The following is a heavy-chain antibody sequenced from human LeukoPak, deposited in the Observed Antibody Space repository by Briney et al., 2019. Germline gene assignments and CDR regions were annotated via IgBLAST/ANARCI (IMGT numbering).Heavy chain of an antibody. D-gene: IGHD3-10*01. CDR3: ARRGGSGIRGDYYFDY. V-gene: IGHV4-39*01. J-gene: IGHJ4*02. CDR1: GGSISSSSYY. CDR2: IDYSGSI. Sequence: SETLSLTCTVSGGSISSSSYYWGWIRQTPGKGLEWIGSIDYSGSIYYSPSLRSRVTISADTSQNQFSRKLSSVTAADTAVYYCARRGGSGIRGDYYFDYWGQGTLVTVSS.